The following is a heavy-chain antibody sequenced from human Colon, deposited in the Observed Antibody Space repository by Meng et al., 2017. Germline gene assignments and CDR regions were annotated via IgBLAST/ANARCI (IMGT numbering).Heavy chain of an antibody. D-gene: IGHD4-17*01. CDR1: GGSIKSGGYH. J-gene: IGHJ4*02. CDR2: MSDSGTT. CDR3: ARDTLYGTDY. Sequence: QVHLPELGPGLLRPSDDLSLVCTVSGGSIKSGGYHWSWVRQHPGKGLEYIGFMSDSGTTDYNPSLRSRVSISEIGSSKNQFSLTLRSVTAADTATYFCARDTLYGTDYWGQGVLVTVSS. V-gene: IGHV4-31*03.